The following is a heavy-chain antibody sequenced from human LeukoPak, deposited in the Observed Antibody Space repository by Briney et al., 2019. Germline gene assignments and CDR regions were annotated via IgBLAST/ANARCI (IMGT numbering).Heavy chain of an antibody. CDR3: AKGTFWSGYNNFDY. V-gene: IGHV3-23*01. CDR2: ISGSGGST. Sequence: GGSLRLSCAASGFTVSSNYMSWVRQAPGKGLEWVSAISGSGGSTYYADSVKGRFTISRDNSKNTLYLQMNSLRAEDTAVYYCAKGTFWSGYNNFDYWGQGTLVTVSS. D-gene: IGHD3-3*01. J-gene: IGHJ4*02. CDR1: GFTVSSNY.